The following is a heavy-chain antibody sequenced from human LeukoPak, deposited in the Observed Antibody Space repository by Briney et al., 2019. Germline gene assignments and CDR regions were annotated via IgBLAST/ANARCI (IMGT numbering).Heavy chain of an antibody. Sequence: GGSLRLSCAASGFTFSSYSMNWVRQAPGKGLEWVSSISSSSSYIYYADSVKGRFTISRDNAKNSLYLQMNSLRAEDTAVYYCAREFTGARTHVPAAIPSYMDVWGKGTTVTVSS. V-gene: IGHV3-21*01. CDR3: AREFTGARTHVPAAIPSYMDV. CDR2: ISSSSSYI. D-gene: IGHD2-2*01. CDR1: GFTFSSYS. J-gene: IGHJ6*03.